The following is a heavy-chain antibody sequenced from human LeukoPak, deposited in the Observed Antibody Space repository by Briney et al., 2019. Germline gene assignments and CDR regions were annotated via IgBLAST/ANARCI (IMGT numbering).Heavy chain of an antibody. CDR3: ARDYPYYDSSQPTMAFDI. CDR2: IYSGGST. V-gene: IGHV3-53*01. D-gene: IGHD3-22*01. CDR1: GFTVSSNY. J-gene: IGHJ3*02. Sequence: GGSLRLSCAASGFTVSSNYMSWVRQAPGKGLEWVSVIYSGGSTYYADSVKGRFTISRDNSKNTLYLQMNSLRAVDTAVYYCARDYPYYDSSQPTMAFDIWGQGTMVTVSS.